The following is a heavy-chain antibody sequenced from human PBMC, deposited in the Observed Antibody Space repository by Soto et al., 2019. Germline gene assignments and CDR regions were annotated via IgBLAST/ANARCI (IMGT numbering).Heavy chain of an antibody. CDR1: GLSFSSSW. Sequence: EVQLVESGGGLVQPGGSLRLSCGVSGLSFSSSWMSWVRQAPGKGLEWVADINAVGSQVLYAASVMGRFTVSRDNAKKSLFLHRNSLRVEDTAFYYCARDPAGGSLDYWGLGTRVTVSS. CDR2: INAVGSQV. J-gene: IGHJ4*02. CDR3: ARDPAGGSLDY. D-gene: IGHD3-16*01. V-gene: IGHV3-7*01.